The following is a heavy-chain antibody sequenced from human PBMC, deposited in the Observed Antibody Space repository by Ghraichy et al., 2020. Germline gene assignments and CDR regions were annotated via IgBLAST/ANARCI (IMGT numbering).Heavy chain of an antibody. CDR2: IKQDGSEK. J-gene: IGHJ5*02. CDR1: GFTFSSYW. V-gene: IGHV3-7*01. CDR3: ARDVIVVVTGHWFDP. Sequence: GGSLRLSCAASGFTFSSYWMSWVRQAPGKGLEWVANIKQDGSEKYYVDSVKGRFTISRDNAKNSLYLQMNSLRAEDTAVYYCARDVIVVVTGHWFDPWGQGTLVTVSS. D-gene: IGHD2-15*01.